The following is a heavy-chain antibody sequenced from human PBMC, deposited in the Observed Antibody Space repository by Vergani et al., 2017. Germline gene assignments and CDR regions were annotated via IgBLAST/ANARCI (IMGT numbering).Heavy chain of an antibody. D-gene: IGHD2-2*01. CDR3: AREGYCSSRSCYAIGY. V-gene: IGHV3-7*01. CDR1: GFNFQNYW. Sequence: EVLLVESGGDLVQPGGSLRLSCEASGFNFQNYWMGWVRQTAEKGLEWVPNIKQDGSEDYYVDSVKGRFTISRDNAKKSLYLQMNSLRAEDTAVYYCAREGYCSSRSCYAIGYWGQGTLVTVSS. CDR2: IKQDGSED. J-gene: IGHJ4*02.